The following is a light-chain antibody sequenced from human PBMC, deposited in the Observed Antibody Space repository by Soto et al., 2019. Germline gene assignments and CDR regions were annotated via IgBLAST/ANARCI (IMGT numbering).Light chain of an antibody. J-gene: IGLJ3*02. Sequence: QLVLTQSSSATASLGSSVKLTCTLNSGHSNHIIAWHQQRPGKAPRYLMKLESTGSYKKGSGVPDRFSGSSSGADRYLTISNLQFEDEADYYCETWDSNTWVFGGGTKLTVL. V-gene: IGLV4-60*02. CDR1: SGHSNHI. CDR2: LESTGSY. CDR3: ETWDSNTWV.